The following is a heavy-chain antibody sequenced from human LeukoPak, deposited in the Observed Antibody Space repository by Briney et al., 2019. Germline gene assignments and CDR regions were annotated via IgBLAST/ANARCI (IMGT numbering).Heavy chain of an antibody. CDR2: ISTSSLYI. D-gene: IGHD6-19*01. V-gene: IGHV3-21*01. Sequence: GGSLRLSCTASGFTFSTYSMNWVRQAPGKGLEWVSFISTSSLYIYYADSVKGRFTISRDNAKNSLHLQMNSLRPEDTAVYYCAREGSDWNYYYYMDVWGKGTTVTISS. CDR1: GFTFSTYS. J-gene: IGHJ6*03. CDR3: AREGSDWNYYYYMDV.